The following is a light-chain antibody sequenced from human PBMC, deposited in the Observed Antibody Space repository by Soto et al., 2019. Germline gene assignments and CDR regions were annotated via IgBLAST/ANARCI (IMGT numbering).Light chain of an antibody. CDR2: EVS. Sequence: QSALTQPPSASGSPGQSVTISCTGTSSDVGGYNYVSWYQQHPGKAPKLMIYEVSKRPSGVPDRFSGSKSDNTASLTVSGLQAEDEADYYCAPFAGSNVVFGGGTKLTVL. CDR3: APFAGSNVV. CDR1: SSDVGGYNY. J-gene: IGLJ2*01. V-gene: IGLV2-8*01.